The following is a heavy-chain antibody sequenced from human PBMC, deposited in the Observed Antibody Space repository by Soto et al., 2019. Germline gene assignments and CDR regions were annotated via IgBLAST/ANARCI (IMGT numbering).Heavy chain of an antibody. CDR1: GFTFSSYA. D-gene: IGHD3-16*02. Sequence: PGGSLRLSCAASGFTFSSYAMHWVRQAPGKGLEWVAVIWYEGSNKYYADSVKGRFTISRDNSKNTLYLQMNSLRAEDTAVYYCARVLDYDYVWGSYPLNWFDPWGQGTLVTVSS. CDR2: IWYEGSNK. J-gene: IGHJ5*02. CDR3: ARVLDYDYVWGSYPLNWFDP. V-gene: IGHV3-33*01.